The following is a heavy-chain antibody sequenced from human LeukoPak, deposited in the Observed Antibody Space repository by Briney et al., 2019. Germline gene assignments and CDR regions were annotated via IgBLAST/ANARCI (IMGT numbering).Heavy chain of an antibody. J-gene: IGHJ5*02. CDR1: GGSISSYY. V-gene: IGHV4-4*07. D-gene: IGHD2-8*01. CDR2: IYTSGST. CDR3: ARDYCTNGVCFSDWFDP. Sequence: SETLSLTCTVSGGSISSYYWSWIRQPAGKGLEWIGRIYTSGSTNYNPSLKSRVTMSVDTSKNQFSLKLSSVSAADTAVYYCARDYCTNGVCFSDWFDPWGQGTLVTVSS.